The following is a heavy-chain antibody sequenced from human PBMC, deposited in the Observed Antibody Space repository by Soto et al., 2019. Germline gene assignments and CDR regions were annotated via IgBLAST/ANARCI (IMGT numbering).Heavy chain of an antibody. V-gene: IGHV3-23*01. CDR3: AKGPYSSGWYEIVHNWFDT. J-gene: IGHJ5*02. CDR1: GFTFSSYA. CDR2: ISGSVGST. Sequence: EVQLLESGGGLVQPGGSLRLSCAASGFTFSSYAMSWVRQAPGKGLEWVSAISGSVGSTYYADSGKGRFTISRDHSKNTLYLQMNSLRAEDTAVYYCAKGPYSSGWYEIVHNWFDTWGQGTLVTVSS. D-gene: IGHD6-19*01.